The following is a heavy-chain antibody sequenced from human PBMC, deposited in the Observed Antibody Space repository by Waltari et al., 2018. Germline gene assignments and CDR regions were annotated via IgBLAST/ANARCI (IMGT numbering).Heavy chain of an antibody. J-gene: IGHJ4*02. D-gene: IGHD3-10*01. Sequence: QVQLQESGPGLVKPSETLSLTCPDSAYSISSGYYWGCIRQPPGKGLEWIGSIYHSGSTYYNPSLKSRVTISVDASKNQFSLKLTSVTAADTAVYYCASGVSNYWGQGTLVTVSS. CDR1: AYSISSGYY. V-gene: IGHV4-38-2*01. CDR3: ASGVSNY. CDR2: IYHSGST.